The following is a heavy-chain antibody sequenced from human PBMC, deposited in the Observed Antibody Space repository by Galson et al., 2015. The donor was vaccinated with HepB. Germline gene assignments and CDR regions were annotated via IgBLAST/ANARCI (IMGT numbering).Heavy chain of an antibody. J-gene: IGHJ4*02. CDR2: INSDGSST. CDR3: ATALWGGGL. V-gene: IGHV3-74*01. D-gene: IGHD3-16*01. CDR1: GLTISNYW. Sequence: SLRLSCAASGLTISNYWMHWVRQAPGMGLVLVSSINSDGSSTNYADSVKGRFTISRDNAKNTLYLQMSSLRAEDTALYYCATALWGGGLWGQGTLVTVSS.